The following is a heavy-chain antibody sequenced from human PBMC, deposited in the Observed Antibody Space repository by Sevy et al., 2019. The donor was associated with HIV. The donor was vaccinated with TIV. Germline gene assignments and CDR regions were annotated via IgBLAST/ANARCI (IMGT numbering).Heavy chain of an antibody. Sequence: SETLSLTCTVSGTSISGYYWSWIRQPPGKGLEWIGYIYYSGSTNYNPSLKSRVTISVDTSKNQFSLKLSSVTAADTAVYYCASGSDFWSGRGDVWFDPWGQGTLVTVSS. CDR3: ASGSDFWSGRGDVWFDP. J-gene: IGHJ5*02. CDR1: GTSISGYY. CDR2: IYYSGST. V-gene: IGHV4-59*01. D-gene: IGHD3-3*01.